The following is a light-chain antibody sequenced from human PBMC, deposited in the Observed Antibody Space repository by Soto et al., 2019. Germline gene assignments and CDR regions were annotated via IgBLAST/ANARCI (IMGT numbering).Light chain of an antibody. CDR3: QQYYSTPQT. J-gene: IGKJ1*01. CDR1: QSVLYSSNNKNY. Sequence: DFVMTQSPDSLAVSLGERATIHCKSSQSVLYSSNNKNYLAWYQLKPGQPPNLLLFWASTRKSGVPDRFSGSGSGTDFTLTISSVQAEDVAVYYCQQYYSTPQTFGQGTKVEIK. CDR2: WAS. V-gene: IGKV4-1*01.